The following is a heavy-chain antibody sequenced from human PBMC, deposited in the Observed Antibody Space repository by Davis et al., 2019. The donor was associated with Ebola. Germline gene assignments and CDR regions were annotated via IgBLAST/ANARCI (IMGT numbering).Heavy chain of an antibody. D-gene: IGHD3-3*01. V-gene: IGHV3-64D*06. CDR2: ISSNGGST. CDR3: VKAYDFWSGYYPL. Sequence: GGSLRLSCSASGFTFSSYAMHWVRQAPGKGLEYFSAISSNGGSTYYADSVKGRFTISRDNSKNTLYLQMSSLRAEDTAVYYCVKAYDFWSGYYPLWGQGTTVTVSS. J-gene: IGHJ6*02. CDR1: GFTFSSYA.